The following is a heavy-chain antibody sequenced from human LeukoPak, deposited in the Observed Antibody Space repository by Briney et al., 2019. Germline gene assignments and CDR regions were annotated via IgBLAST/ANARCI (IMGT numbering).Heavy chain of an antibody. J-gene: IGHJ6*03. V-gene: IGHV4-39*01. Sequence: PSETHSLTCTVSGGSISSSSYYWGWIRQPPGKGLEWIGSIYYSGSTYYNPSLKSRVTISVDTSKNQFSLKLSSVTAADTAVYYCARLTTVTYYYYKHVWAEGTSVTVSS. CDR3: ARLTTVTYYYYKHV. CDR1: GGSISSSSYY. D-gene: IGHD4-17*01. CDR2: IYYSGST.